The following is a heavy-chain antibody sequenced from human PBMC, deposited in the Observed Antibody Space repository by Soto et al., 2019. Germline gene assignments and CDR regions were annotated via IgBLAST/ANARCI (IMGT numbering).Heavy chain of an antibody. CDR1: GFTVSSNY. Sequence: EVQLVESGGGLVQPGGSLRLSCAASGFTVSSNYMSWVRQVPGKGLEWVSVIYSGGSTYYADSVKGGFTISRDNSKNTLYLQMNSLRAEDTAVYYCARGPYGSGRYYWGQGTLVTVSS. V-gene: IGHV3-66*01. J-gene: IGHJ4*02. CDR2: IYSGGST. CDR3: ARGPYGSGRYY. D-gene: IGHD3-10*01.